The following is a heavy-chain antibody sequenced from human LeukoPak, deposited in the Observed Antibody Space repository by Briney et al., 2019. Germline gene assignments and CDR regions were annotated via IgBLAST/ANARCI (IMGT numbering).Heavy chain of an antibody. V-gene: IGHV4-59*01. CDR1: GGSISSYY. CDR3: ARRGGSGYFDY. J-gene: IGHJ4*02. CDR2: IYYSGST. Sequence: SETLSLTCTVSGGSISSYYWSWIRQPPGKGLEWIGYIYYSGSTNYNPSLKSRVTISVDTSKNQFSLKPSSVTAADTAVYYCARRGGSGYFDYWGQGTLVTVSS. D-gene: IGHD3-10*01.